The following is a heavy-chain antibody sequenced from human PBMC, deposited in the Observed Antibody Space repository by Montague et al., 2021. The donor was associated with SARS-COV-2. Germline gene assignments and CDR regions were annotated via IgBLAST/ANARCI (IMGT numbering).Heavy chain of an antibody. CDR2: IYWDDDK. J-gene: IGHJ3*02. CDR1: GFSLSTSGVG. Sequence: PALMKPTQTLTLTCTFSGFSLSTSGVGVGWIRQPPGKALEWLALIYWDDDKRYSPSLKSRLTITKDTSKNQVVLTMTNMYPVDTATYYCAHRRGLLLSDAFDIWGQGTMVTVS. V-gene: IGHV2-5*02. CDR3: AHRRGLLLSDAFDI. D-gene: IGHD1-26*01.